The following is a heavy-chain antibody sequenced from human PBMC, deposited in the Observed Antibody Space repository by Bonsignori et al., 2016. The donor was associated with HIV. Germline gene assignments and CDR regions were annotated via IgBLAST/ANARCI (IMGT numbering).Heavy chain of an antibody. CDR3: ATRKRNYYEIGGYLLSPFDI. V-gene: IGHV1-2*02. J-gene: IGHJ3*02. D-gene: IGHD3-22*01. CDR1: GYTFTGYY. Sequence: ASVKVSCKASGYTFTGYYIHWVRQAPGQGLEWMGWINPNGGGSNYAQRFRGRVTMTRDTSINTAYMELSRLGSDDTAVYYCATRKRNYYEIGGYLLSPFDIWGQGTMVTVSS. CDR2: INPNGGGS.